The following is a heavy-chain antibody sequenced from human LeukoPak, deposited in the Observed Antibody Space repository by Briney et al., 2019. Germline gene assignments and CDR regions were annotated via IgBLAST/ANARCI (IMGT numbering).Heavy chain of an antibody. CDR1: GFTFSDYY. D-gene: IGHD3-10*01. CDR2: ISSSSSYT. Sequence: GGSLRLSCAASGFTFSDYYMSWIRQAPGKGLEWVSYISSSSSYTNYADSVKGRFTISRDNAKNSLYLQMNSLRAEDTAVYYCARASITMVRGVIGSLDYWGQGTLVTVSS. V-gene: IGHV3-11*06. CDR3: ARASITMVRGVIGSLDY. J-gene: IGHJ4*02.